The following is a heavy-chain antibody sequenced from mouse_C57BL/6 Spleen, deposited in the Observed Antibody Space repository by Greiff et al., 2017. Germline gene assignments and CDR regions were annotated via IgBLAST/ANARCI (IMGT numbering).Heavy chain of an antibody. V-gene: IGHV1-53*01. CDR1: GYTFTSYW. CDR2: INPSNGGT. Sequence: QVHVKQPGTELVKPGASVKLSCKASGYTFTSYWMHWVKPRPGQGLEWIGNINPSNGGTNYNEKFKSKATLTVEKSSSTAHMQLISLTSDDSAVYYCARSPYYGPHYFDYWGQGTTLTVSS. CDR3: ARSPYYGPHYFDY. D-gene: IGHD1-1*01. J-gene: IGHJ2*01.